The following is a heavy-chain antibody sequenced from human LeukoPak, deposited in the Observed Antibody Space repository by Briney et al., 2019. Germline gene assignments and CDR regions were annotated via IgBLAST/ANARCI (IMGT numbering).Heavy chain of an antibody. J-gene: IGHJ4*02. Sequence: PGGSLRLSCVASGFTFSDYAMNWVRQAPGKGLEWVSTFKTNSGQVYYAESVRGRFTISRDNSKNTLYLETNSLRVEDTAVYYCAKDGPNWGRDFDDWGQGTLVTVSS. V-gene: IGHV3-23*01. CDR3: AKDGPNWGRDFDD. D-gene: IGHD7-27*01. CDR1: GFTFSDYA. CDR2: FKTNSGQV.